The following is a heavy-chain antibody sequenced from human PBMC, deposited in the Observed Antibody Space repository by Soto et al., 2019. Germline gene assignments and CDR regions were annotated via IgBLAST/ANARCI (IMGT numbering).Heavy chain of an antibody. J-gene: IGHJ4*02. CDR2: IYHSGST. Sequence: QVQLQESGPGLVKPSGTLSLTCAVSSGPISSSNWWSWVRQPPGKGLGWIGEIYHSGSTNYNPSLKSRVTISVDKSKNQFSLKLSSVTAADTAVYYCARVVGCSGGSCYPSCDYWGQGTLVTVSS. V-gene: IGHV4-4*02. CDR3: ARVVGCSGGSCYPSCDY. D-gene: IGHD2-15*01. CDR1: SGPISSSNW.